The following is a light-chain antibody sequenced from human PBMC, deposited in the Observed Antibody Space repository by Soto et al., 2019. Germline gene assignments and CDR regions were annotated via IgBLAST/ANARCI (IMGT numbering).Light chain of an antibody. CDR2: AAS. CDR1: QAIAVY. CDR3: QKYNSAPFT. J-gene: IGKJ4*01. V-gene: IGKV1-27*01. Sequence: DIQVTQSPSSLSASLGDRVTITCRANQAIAVYLAWFQQQPGKVPKLLIYAASALQSGVPSRFSGSGSGTDFTLTISSLQPEDIATYYCQKYNSAPFTFGGGPKVEI.